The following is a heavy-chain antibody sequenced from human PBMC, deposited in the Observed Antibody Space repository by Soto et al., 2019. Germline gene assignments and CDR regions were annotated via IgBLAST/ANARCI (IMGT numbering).Heavy chain of an antibody. CDR1: GFSLITSGVG. D-gene: IGHD3-10*01. J-gene: IGHJ1*01. V-gene: IGHV2-5*02. Sequence: QITLKESGPTLVKPTQTLTLTCTFSGFSLITSGVGVGWIRQPPGTALEWLALIYWDDDKRYSPSLKSRLTITKDTSKNQVVLTMTNMDPVDTGTYYCAHRQVVGITMLEYFQHWGQGTLVTVSS. CDR2: IYWDDDK. CDR3: AHRQVVGITMLEYFQH.